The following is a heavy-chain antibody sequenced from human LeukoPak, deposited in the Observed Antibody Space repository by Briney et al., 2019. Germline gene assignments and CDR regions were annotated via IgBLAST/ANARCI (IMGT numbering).Heavy chain of an antibody. J-gene: IGHJ6*02. CDR3: ATGDKAVAAYETDYYGMHV. D-gene: IGHD6-19*01. V-gene: IGHV1-24*01. Sequence: ASVKVSCKVSGYTLTELSMHWVRQAPGKGLEWMGGFDPEDGETIYAQKFQGRVTMTEDTSTDTAYMELSSLRSEDTAVYYCATGDKAVAAYETDYYGMHVWGQGTTVTVSS. CDR2: FDPEDGET. CDR1: GYTLTELS.